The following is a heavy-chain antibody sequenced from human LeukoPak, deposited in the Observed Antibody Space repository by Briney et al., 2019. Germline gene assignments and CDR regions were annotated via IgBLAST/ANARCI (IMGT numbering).Heavy chain of an antibody. Sequence: SETLSLTCTVSGGSISTYYWSWIRQPPGKGLEWIGYIYYTGSTTYNPSLQSRVTISVDTSKNQFSLKLNSVTAADTAVYYCARGRGDARGTSFDNWGQGTLVPVSS. CDR2: IYYTGST. V-gene: IGHV4-59*01. CDR1: GGSISTYY. D-gene: IGHD3-10*01. CDR3: ARGRGDARGTSFDN. J-gene: IGHJ4*02.